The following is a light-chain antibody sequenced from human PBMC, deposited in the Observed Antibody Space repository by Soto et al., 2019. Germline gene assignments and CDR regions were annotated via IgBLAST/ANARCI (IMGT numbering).Light chain of an antibody. CDR1: QRIGSY. V-gene: IGKV1-39*01. CDR3: QQSYDTPPT. J-gene: IGKJ1*01. CDR2: AAT. Sequence: DIQMTQSPTSLSASVGDSVTITCRASQRIGSYVNWYQQKPGKAPKLLISAATNLEDGVPSRFSGSGSGTDFSLSVSSLQPEDFATYYCQQSYDTPPTFGQGTKVEIK.